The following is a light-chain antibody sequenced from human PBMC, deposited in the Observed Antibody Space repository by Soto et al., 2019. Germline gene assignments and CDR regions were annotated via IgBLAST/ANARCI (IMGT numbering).Light chain of an antibody. J-gene: IGKJ1*01. CDR1: QSLSSSQ. Sequence: EIVLTQSPGTLSLSPGERATLSCRASQSLSSSQLAWYQQKPGQAPRLLIHDASSRATGISDRFTGSGSGTDFTLTISRLEPEDFAVYYCQIAFAQGTKVDIK. CDR2: DAS. V-gene: IGKV3-20*01. CDR3: QIA.